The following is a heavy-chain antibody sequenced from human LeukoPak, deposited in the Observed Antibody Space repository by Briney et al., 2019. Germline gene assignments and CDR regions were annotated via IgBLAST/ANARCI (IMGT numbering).Heavy chain of an antibody. D-gene: IGHD6-19*01. CDR2: INGGGNTT. J-gene: IGHJ6*03. Sequence: TGGSLRLSCAASGLAFSSFAMVDARQSPGKGLEWLSTINGGGNTTFYADSVKGRFTISRDNSKNTLYLHMDGLRPDDTAIYYCTKELHVAVAVADYYYFYMDVWGRGTAVSVSS. V-gene: IGHV3-23*01. CDR1: GLAFSSFA. CDR3: TKELHVAVAVADYYYFYMDV.